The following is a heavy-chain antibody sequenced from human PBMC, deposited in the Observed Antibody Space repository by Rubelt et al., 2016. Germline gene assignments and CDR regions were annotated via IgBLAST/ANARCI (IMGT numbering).Heavy chain of an antibody. Sequence: QVQLVQSGAEVKKPGASVKVSCKASGYTFTSYAMHWVRQAPGQRLEWMGWINAGTGHTKYSQKFQGRVTITRDTSASTAYMELSSLRSEDTAVYYCARGLGLGYSSSWFNWFDPWGQGTLVTVSS. CDR2: INAGTGHT. D-gene: IGHD6-13*01. V-gene: IGHV1-3*01. J-gene: IGHJ5*02. CDR1: GYTFTSYA. CDR3: ARGLGLGYSSSWFNWFDP.